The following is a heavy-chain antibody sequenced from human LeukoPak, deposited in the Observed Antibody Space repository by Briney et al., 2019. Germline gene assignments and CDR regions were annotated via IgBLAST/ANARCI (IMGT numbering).Heavy chain of an antibody. V-gene: IGHV3-33*01. CDR2: IWSDGSNR. J-gene: IGHJ4*01. CDR3: ARDAQRGFDYSNSLEY. Sequence: PGGSLRLSCAASGFFFSHYGMHWVRQAPGKGLEWVAVIWSDGSNRFYAGSVKGRFTISRDNSQNTLFLQMNSLRAEDTAMYYCARDAQRGFDYSNSLEYWGHGTLVTVSS. D-gene: IGHD4-11*01. CDR1: GFFFSHYG.